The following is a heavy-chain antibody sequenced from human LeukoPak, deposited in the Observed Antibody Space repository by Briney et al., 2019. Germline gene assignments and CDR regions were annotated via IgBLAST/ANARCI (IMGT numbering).Heavy chain of an antibody. D-gene: IGHD3-16*02. CDR2: IYYSGST. J-gene: IGHJ4*02. CDR3: ARAVYDYIWGSYRFDY. V-gene: IGHV4-31*03. CDR1: GGSISSGGYY. Sequence: SQTLSLTCTVSGGSISSGGYYWSWIRQHPGKGLEWIGFIYYSGSTYYNPSLKSRVTFSVDTSKNQFSQKLSSVNAADTAVYYCARAVYDYIWGSYRFDYWGQGTLVTVS.